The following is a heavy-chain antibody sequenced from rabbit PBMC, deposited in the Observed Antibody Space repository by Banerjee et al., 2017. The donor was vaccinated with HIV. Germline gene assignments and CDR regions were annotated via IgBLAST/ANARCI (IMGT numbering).Heavy chain of an antibody. CDR3: ARDGGYAGAGYAL. V-gene: IGHV1S40*01. Sequence: QSLEESGGDLVKPGASLTLTCTASGFSFSSSYYMCWVRQAPGKGLEWIACIYAGSSGSTYYASWAKGRFTISKTSSTTVTLQMTSLTAADTATYFCARDGGYAGAGYALWGQGTLVTVS. D-gene: IGHD4-2*01. CDR2: IYAGSSGST. CDR1: GFSFSSSYY. J-gene: IGHJ3*01.